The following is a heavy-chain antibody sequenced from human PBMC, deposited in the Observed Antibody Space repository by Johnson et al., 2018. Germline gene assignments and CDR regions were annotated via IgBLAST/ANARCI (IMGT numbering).Heavy chain of an antibody. V-gene: IGHV3-30*18. CDR3: VKEGVMEWEYYGPFQY. CDR2: ISDDGSNK. CDR1: GFTFSIYG. J-gene: IGHJ1*01. D-gene: IGHD1-26*01. Sequence: QVQLVQSGGGVVQXGRSLRLXCAASGFTFSIYGMHWVRQAPGKGLEWVAVISDDGSNKYYADSVTGRFTSSRDNSKNTLYLKMNRLRDEETAVYYCVKEGVMEWEYYGPFQYWGPGTLVTVSS.